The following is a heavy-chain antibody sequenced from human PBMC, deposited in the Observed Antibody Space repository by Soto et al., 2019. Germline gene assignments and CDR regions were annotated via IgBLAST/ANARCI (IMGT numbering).Heavy chain of an antibody. CDR1: GYTFTSYG. J-gene: IGHJ4*02. D-gene: IGHD3-10*01. CDR2: ISAHNGDT. V-gene: IGHV1-18*04. Sequence: QVQLVQSGAEVKNPGASVKVSCKASGYTFTSYGITWVRQAPGQGLEWMGWISAHNGDTTYAQKFQGRVTMTTDTPTRTAYMKLRSLRSDDTAVYFCARVRLSLFDYWGQGTLVTVSS. CDR3: ARVRLSLFDY.